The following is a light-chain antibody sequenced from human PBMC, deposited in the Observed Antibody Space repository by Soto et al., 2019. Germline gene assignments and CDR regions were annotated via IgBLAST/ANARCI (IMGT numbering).Light chain of an antibody. CDR3: QQRSNWPPT. J-gene: IGKJ1*01. CDR2: DAS. Sequence: EIVLTQSPATLSLSPGEIATLSCRASQSVSRYLAWYQQNPGQAPRLLIYDASNRATGIPARFSGSGSGTDFTLTISSLEPEDFAVYYCQQRSNWPPTFGQGTKVENK. V-gene: IGKV3-11*01. CDR1: QSVSRY.